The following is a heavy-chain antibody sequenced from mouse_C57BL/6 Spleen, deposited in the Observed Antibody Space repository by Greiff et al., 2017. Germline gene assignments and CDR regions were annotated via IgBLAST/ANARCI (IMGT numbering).Heavy chain of an antibody. CDR2: IDPSDSYT. CDR1: GYTFTSYW. V-gene: IGHV1-69*01. CDR3: ARRYYYGSIHLDY. D-gene: IGHD1-1*01. Sequence: QVQLQQPGAELVMPGASVKLSCKASGYTFTSYWMHWVKQRPGQGLEWIGEIDPSDSYTNYNKKFKGKSTLTVDKSSSTAYMQLSILTSEDSAVYYCARRYYYGSIHLDYWGQGTTLTVSS. J-gene: IGHJ2*01.